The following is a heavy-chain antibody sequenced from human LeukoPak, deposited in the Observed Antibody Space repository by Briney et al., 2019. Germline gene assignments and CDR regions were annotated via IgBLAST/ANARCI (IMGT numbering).Heavy chain of an antibody. Sequence: ALVKVSCKASGYTFTGYYMHWVRQAPGQGLEWMGWINPNSGGTNYAQKFQGRVTMTRDTSISTAYMELSRLRSDDTAVYYCARGMWRSGEYYYDSSSDAFDIWGQGTMVTVSS. CDR3: ARGMWRSGEYYYDSSSDAFDI. CDR1: GYTFTGYY. V-gene: IGHV1-2*02. D-gene: IGHD3-22*01. CDR2: INPNSGGT. J-gene: IGHJ3*02.